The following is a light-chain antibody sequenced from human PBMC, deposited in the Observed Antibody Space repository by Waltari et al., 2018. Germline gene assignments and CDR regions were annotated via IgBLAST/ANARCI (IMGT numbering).Light chain of an antibody. CDR2: DVS. CDR3: SSYSSSSTLVV. CDR1: SSDVGGYTH. V-gene: IGLV2-14*03. J-gene: IGLJ2*01. Sequence: QSALTQPASVSGSPGQSITIPCTGTSSDVGGYTHVSSYQQHPGKAPKLMIYDVSNRPSGVSNRFSGSKSGNTASLTISGLQAEDEADYHCSSYSSSSTLVVFGGGTKLTVL.